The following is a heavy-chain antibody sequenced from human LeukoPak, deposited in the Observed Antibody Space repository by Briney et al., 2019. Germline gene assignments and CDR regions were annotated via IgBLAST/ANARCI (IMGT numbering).Heavy chain of an antibody. V-gene: IGHV4-59*01. D-gene: IGHD3-16*01. J-gene: IGHJ4*02. CDR3: ARDLEGGGLDY. CDR2: IYYSGST. Sequence: SETLSLTCTVSGGSISSYYWSWIRQPPGKGVEWIGYIYYSGSTNYNPSLKSGGAISVATSKNQFSLKLSSVTAADTAVYYCARDLEGGGLDYWGQGTLVTVSS. CDR1: GGSISSYY.